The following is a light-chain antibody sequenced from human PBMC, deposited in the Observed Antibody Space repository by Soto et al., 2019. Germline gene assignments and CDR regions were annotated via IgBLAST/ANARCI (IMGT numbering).Light chain of an antibody. J-gene: IGLJ1*01. CDR1: SSNIGAGYD. Sequence: QSVLTQPPSVSGAPGQRVTISCTGSSSNIGAGYDVHWYQQLPGTAPKLLIYGNSNRPSGVPDQFSGSKSGNTASLTISGLQAEDEADYYCCSYAGSSYVFGTGTKLTVL. CDR2: GNS. CDR3: CSYAGSSYV. V-gene: IGLV1-40*01.